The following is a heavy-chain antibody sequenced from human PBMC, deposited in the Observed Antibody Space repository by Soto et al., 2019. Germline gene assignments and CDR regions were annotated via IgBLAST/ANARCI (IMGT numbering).Heavy chain of an antibody. CDR1: GFTFSSYV. D-gene: IGHD3-22*01. Sequence: QVQLVESGGDVVQPGRSLRLSCAGSGFTFSSYVLHWLRQAPDKGLEWVALMSHDGNKQYADSVRDRFTVSRDNSNNKRNLEMNSLRTEDTALYYCATEDESSGHAGTFHHWGQGTLVTVSP. V-gene: IGHV3-30-3*01. J-gene: IGHJ1*01. CDR2: MSHDGNK. CDR3: ATEDESSGHAGTFHH.